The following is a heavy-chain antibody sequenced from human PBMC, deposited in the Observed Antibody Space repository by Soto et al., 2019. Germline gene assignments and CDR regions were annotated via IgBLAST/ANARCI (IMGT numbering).Heavy chain of an antibody. CDR2: IIPLFGTA. J-gene: IGHJ4*02. V-gene: IGHV1-69*06. CDR1: GSTFSTYS. CDR3: ASSSGNNYGVGTNYYFDY. D-gene: IGHD1-26*01. Sequence: SVKVSCKTSGSTFSTYSIVWVRQAPGEGLEWMGGIIPLFGTANYAQKFQDRVTITADKSTNTAFMELSSLKSEDTAMYYCASSSGNNYGVGTNYYFDYWGQGTLVTVS.